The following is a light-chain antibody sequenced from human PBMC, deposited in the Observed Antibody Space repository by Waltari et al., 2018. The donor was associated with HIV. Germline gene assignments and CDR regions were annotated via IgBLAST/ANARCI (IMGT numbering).Light chain of an antibody. J-gene: IGKJ4*01. CDR3: QQYNSYPLT. Sequence: DIQLTQSPSTLSASVGDRVTITCRASQSISTWLAWYQQKPAEAPELRIYKASTLKSGVPSRFSGSGSETEFTLTISSLQPDDFATYYCQQYNSYPLTFGGGTKVEIK. CDR1: QSISTW. CDR2: KAS. V-gene: IGKV1-5*03.